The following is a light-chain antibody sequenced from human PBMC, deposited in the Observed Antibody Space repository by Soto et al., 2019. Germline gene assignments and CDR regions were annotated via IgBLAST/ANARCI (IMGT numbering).Light chain of an antibody. Sequence: DIQMTQSPSTLPASVGDRVTITCRASQNIYTWLAWYQQKPGTAPKVLIYDASSLQSGVPSRFSGSGSGTEFTLTISSLQPDDFATYYCQQYETYSRTFGQGTKVDI. CDR3: QQYETYSRT. CDR2: DAS. V-gene: IGKV1-5*01. CDR1: QNIYTW. J-gene: IGKJ1*01.